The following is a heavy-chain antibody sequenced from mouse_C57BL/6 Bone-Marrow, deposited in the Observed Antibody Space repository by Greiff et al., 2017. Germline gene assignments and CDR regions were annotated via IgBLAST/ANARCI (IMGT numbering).Heavy chain of an antibody. J-gene: IGHJ3*01. CDR3: ARPSTMRFAY. D-gene: IGHD2-4*01. V-gene: IGHV5-2*01. CDR2: INSDGGST. CDR1: EYDFPSHD. Sequence: EVKLMESGGGLVQPGESLKLSCESNEYDFPSHDMSWVRKTPEKRLELVAAINSDGGSTYYPDTMERRFIISRDNTKKTLYLQMSSLRSEDTAVYYCARPSTMRFAYWGQGTLVTVSA.